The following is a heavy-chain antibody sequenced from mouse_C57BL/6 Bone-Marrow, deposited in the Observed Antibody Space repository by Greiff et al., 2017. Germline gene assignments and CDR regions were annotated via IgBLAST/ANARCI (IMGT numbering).Heavy chain of an antibody. CDR1: GYTFTSYG. J-gene: IGHJ3*01. CDR3: ANLFAY. Sequence: QVQLQQSGAELARPGASVKLSCKASGYTFTSYGISWVKQSTGQGLEWIGEIYPRSGNTYYNEKFKGKATLTADKSSSPAYMEHRSLTFEDSAVYFYANLFAYWRQGTLVTVSA. V-gene: IGHV1-81*01. CDR2: IYPRSGNT.